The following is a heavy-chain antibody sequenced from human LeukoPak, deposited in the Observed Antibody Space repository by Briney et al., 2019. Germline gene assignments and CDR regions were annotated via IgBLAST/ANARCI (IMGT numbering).Heavy chain of an antibody. CDR3: ANSRHYDVIFDY. V-gene: IGHV3-23*01. CDR2: ISGSGGST. D-gene: IGHD3-22*01. J-gene: IGHJ4*02. CDR1: GFTFSSYA. Sequence: GGSLRLSCAASGFTFSSYAMSWVRQAPGKGLEWVSAISGSGGSTYYAVSVKGRFTISRDNSKNTLYLQMNSLRAEDTAVYYCANSRHYDVIFDYWGQGTLVTVSS.